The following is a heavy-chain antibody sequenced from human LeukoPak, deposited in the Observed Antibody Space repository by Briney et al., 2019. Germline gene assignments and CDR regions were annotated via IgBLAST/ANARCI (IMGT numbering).Heavy chain of an antibody. J-gene: IGHJ4*02. D-gene: IGHD4-17*01. CDR2: IRSKAYGGTT. Sequence: GGSLRLSCTASGFTFGDYAMSWFRQAPGKGLEWVGFIRSKAYGGTTEYAASVKGRFTISRDDSKSIAYLQMNSLKTEDTAVYYCTREGMSPTVTTFLDYWGQGTLVTVSS. CDR3: TREGMSPTVTTFLDY. V-gene: IGHV3-49*03. CDR1: GFTFGDYA.